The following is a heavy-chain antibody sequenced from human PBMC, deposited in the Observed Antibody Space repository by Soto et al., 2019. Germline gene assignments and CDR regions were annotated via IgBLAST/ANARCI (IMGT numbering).Heavy chain of an antibody. J-gene: IGHJ4*02. CDR1: GFTFSSYS. CDR2: ISSSSSYI. Sequence: EVQLVESGGGLVKPGGSLRLSCAASGFTFSSYSMNWVRQAPGKGLEWVSSISSSSSYIYYADSVKGRFTISRDNAKNSLYLQMNSLRAEDTAVYYCARDAYSGYDFDYWGQGTLVTVYS. D-gene: IGHD5-12*01. V-gene: IGHV3-21*01. CDR3: ARDAYSGYDFDY.